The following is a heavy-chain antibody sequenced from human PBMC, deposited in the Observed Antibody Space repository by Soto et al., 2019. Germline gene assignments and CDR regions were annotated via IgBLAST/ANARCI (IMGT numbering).Heavy chain of an antibody. J-gene: IGHJ4*02. V-gene: IGHV5-51*01. CDR3: ARSPSSSPYFDY. Sequence: GESLKISFRCSGYTFSNFLISWVRHLPGKGLEWMGIIYPGDHETRYSPSFHGKVTISVDKSINTAYLQWSSLEASDSAFYYCARSPSSSPYFDYWGQGALVTVSS. CDR1: GYTFSNFL. D-gene: IGHD6-13*01. CDR2: IYPGDHET.